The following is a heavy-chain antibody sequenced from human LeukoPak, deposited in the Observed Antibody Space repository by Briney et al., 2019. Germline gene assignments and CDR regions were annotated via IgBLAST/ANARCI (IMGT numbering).Heavy chain of an antibody. D-gene: IGHD5-18*01. V-gene: IGHV3-30*03. CDR1: GFSFRSYG. CDR3: ARDSGYSYADDY. Sequence: GGSLRLSCAASGFSFRSYGMHWVRQAPGKGLEWVAVISYDGRSKFYADSVKGRFTISRDDSKNTLYLQMNSLRDEDTAVYYCARDSGYSYADDYWGQGTLVTVSS. CDR2: ISYDGRSK. J-gene: IGHJ4*02.